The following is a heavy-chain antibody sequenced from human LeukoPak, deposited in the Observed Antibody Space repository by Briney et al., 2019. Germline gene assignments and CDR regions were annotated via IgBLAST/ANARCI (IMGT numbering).Heavy chain of an antibody. Sequence: PGGSLRLSCAASGFTFSSYSMNWVRQAPGKGLEWVSSISSSSNYIYYADSVRGRFTISRDNAKNSLYLQMNSLRAEDMALYYCAKGYCISTSCYVDYWGQGTLVTVSS. D-gene: IGHD2-2*01. CDR3: AKGYCISTSCYVDY. CDR2: ISSSSNYI. J-gene: IGHJ4*02. V-gene: IGHV3-21*04. CDR1: GFTFSSYS.